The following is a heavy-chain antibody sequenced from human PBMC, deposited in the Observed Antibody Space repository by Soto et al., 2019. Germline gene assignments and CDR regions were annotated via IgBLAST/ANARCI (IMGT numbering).Heavy chain of an antibody. D-gene: IGHD3-10*01. CDR1: GFTFSSHW. J-gene: IGHJ4*02. CDR3: VRSSGWTGDY. CDR2: IKEDGTEI. V-gene: IGHV3-7*04. Sequence: EVQLVESGGGLVQPGGSLRLSCVASGFTFSSHWMNWVRQVPGKGLEWVANIKEDGTEINYVDSVKGRFAISRDNAKNSLYLQMNSLRVDATAVYHCVRSSGWTGDYWGQGMVVTVSS.